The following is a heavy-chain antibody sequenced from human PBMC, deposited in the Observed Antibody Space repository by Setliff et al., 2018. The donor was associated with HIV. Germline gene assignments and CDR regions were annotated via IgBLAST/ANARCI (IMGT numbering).Heavy chain of an antibody. Sequence: SETLSLTCTVSGDSISSDFYWGWIRQPPGKGLEWIGNMYPSGSSYFNPTLQSRVTMSADTSKKQFFLKLSSVTAADTAVYYCARVGYCSSTNCYWGRPSYGMGVWGQGTTVTV. CDR1: GDSISSDFY. CDR2: MYPSGSS. V-gene: IGHV4-38-2*02. D-gene: IGHD2-2*01. CDR3: ARVGYCSSTNCYWGRPSYGMGV. J-gene: IGHJ6*02.